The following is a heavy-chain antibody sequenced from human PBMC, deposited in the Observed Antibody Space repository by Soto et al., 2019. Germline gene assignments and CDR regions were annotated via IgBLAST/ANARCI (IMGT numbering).Heavy chain of an antibody. V-gene: IGHV3-23*01. Sequence: EVQLLESGGGLVQPGGSLRLSCAASGFTFSTYAMSWVRQTPGKGLEWVSAISGSGATTYYADSVKGRFTISRDNSKSTLYLQMNSLRAEDTAVYYCAKAPIFYGMDVWGQGTTVTVS. CDR1: GFTFSTYA. CDR3: AKAPIFYGMDV. CDR2: ISGSGATT. J-gene: IGHJ6*02.